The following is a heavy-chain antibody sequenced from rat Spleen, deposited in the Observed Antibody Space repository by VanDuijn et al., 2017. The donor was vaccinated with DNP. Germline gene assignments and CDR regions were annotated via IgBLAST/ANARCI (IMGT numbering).Heavy chain of an antibody. CDR3: ATHGSIATISTGAMDV. Sequence: EVQLVESGGGLVQPGTSLKLSCAASGFSFSDYAMAWVRQSPKKGLEWVGNIMDDGSGTYYRDSVKGRFTISRDNAKSTLYLQMDRLRSEDTATYYCATHGSIATISTGAMDVWGQGTSVTVSS. D-gene: IGHD1-2*01. CDR1: GFSFSDYA. CDR2: IMDDGSGT. J-gene: IGHJ4*01. V-gene: IGHV5S10*01.